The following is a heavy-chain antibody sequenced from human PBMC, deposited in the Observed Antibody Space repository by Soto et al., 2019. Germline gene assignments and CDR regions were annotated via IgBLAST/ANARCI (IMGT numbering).Heavy chain of an antibody. J-gene: IGHJ6*02. CDR2: IHYSGST. D-gene: IGHD4-17*01. Sequence: SETLSLTCTVSGGSISSSSYYWGWIRQPPGKGLEWIGSIHYSGSTYYNPSLKSRVTISVDTSKNQFSLKLSSATAADTAVYYCARASSTVYYYYGMDVWGQGTTVTVSS. V-gene: IGHV4-39*01. CDR3: ARASSTVYYYYGMDV. CDR1: GGSISSSSYY.